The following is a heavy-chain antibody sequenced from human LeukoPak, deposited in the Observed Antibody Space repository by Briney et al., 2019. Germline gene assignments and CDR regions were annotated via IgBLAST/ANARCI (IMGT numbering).Heavy chain of an antibody. CDR1: GYTFTNYG. CDR2: INAYNGNT. V-gene: IGHV1-18*01. Sequence: GASVKVSCKASGYTFTNYGISWVRQAPGQGLEWMGWINAYNGNTNYAQKLQGRVTMTTDTSTSTAYMELRSLRSDDTAVYYCERVFLDHYYDSSGYLGTLDYWGQGTLVSVSS. CDR3: ERVFLDHYYDSSGYLGTLDY. J-gene: IGHJ4*02. D-gene: IGHD3-22*01.